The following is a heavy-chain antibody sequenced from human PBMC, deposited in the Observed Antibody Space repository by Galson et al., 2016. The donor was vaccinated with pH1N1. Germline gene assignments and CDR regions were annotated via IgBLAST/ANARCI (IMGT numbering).Heavy chain of an antibody. D-gene: IGHD5-12*01. J-gene: IGHJ4*02. Sequence: SLRLSCAASGFTFTSYAMHWVRQAPGKGLEWVAVILYDGTNEYYADSAKGRFTISRDNTQSTVYLQMKSLRTEDTAVYYCARVSEDSGHEGFHWAQGTLVIVSS. CDR3: ARVSEDSGHEGFH. V-gene: IGHV3-30*04. CDR2: ILYDGTNE. CDR1: GFTFTSYA.